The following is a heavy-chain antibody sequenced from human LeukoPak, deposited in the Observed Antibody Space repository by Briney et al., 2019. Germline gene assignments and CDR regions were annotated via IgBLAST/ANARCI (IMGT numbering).Heavy chain of an antibody. V-gene: IGHV4-34*01. CDR3: AHRSLLWFGELFDNWFDP. CDR1: GGSFSGYY. J-gene: IGHJ5*02. CDR2: INHSGST. Sequence: SETLSLTCAVYGGSFSGYYWSWIRQPPGKGLEWIGEINHSGSTNYNPSLKSRDTISVDTSKNQFSLKLSSVTAADTAVYYCAHRSLLWFGELFDNWFDPWGQGTLVTVSS. D-gene: IGHD3-10*01.